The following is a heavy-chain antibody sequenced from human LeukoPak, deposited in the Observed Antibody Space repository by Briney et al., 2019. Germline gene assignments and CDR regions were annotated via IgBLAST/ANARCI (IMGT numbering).Heavy chain of an antibody. Sequence: ASVKVSCKASGYTFTGYYMHWVRQAPGQGLEWMGRINPNSGGTNYAQKFQGRVTMTRDTSISTAYMELSRLRSDDTAVYYCPRSLIVVVTYPGDDAFDIWGQGTMVTVPS. J-gene: IGHJ3*02. CDR1: GYTFTGYY. CDR3: PRSLIVVVTYPGDDAFDI. CDR2: INPNSGGT. D-gene: IGHD2-21*02. V-gene: IGHV1-2*06.